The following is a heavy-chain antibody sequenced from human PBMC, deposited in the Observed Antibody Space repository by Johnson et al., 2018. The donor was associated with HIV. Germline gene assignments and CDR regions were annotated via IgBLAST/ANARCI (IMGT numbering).Heavy chain of an antibody. CDR1: GFTFSNYW. CDR2: MNSDGNST. Sequence: VQLVESGGGVVQPGRSLRFSCAASGFTFSNYWMHWVRQAPGKGLVWVARMNSDGNSTNSADSVKGRFTISRDDSTNTLYLQMNSLKTDDTAVYYFTTDVVGAPERDAFDIWGQGTMVTVSS. J-gene: IGHJ3*02. V-gene: IGHV3-74*01. D-gene: IGHD1-26*01. CDR3: TTDVVGAPERDAFDI.